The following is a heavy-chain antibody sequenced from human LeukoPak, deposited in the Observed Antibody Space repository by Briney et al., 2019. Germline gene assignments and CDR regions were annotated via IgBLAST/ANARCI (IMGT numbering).Heavy chain of an antibody. J-gene: IGHJ3*02. V-gene: IGHV3-73*01. CDR3: TRRSDLLTMTPARGAFDI. D-gene: IGHD3-22*01. Sequence: PGGSLRLSCAASGFTFGGSAMHWVRQASGKGLEWVGRIRSRANSYATAYGASVKGRFTISREDSKNTAYLQMSSLKTEDTAVYYCTRRSDLLTMTPARGAFDIWGQGTMVTVSS. CDR2: IRSRANSYAT. CDR1: GFTFGGSA.